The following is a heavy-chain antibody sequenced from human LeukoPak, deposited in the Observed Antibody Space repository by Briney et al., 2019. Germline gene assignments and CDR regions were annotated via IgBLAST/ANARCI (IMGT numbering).Heavy chain of an antibody. CDR3: ARDCWDYGSGSYCGIDY. Sequence: TGGSLRLSCAASGFTFSSYNMNWVRQAPGKGLEWVSSITSSSNYIYYADSVKGRFTISRDNAKNSLYLQMNSLRAEDTTVYYCARDCWDYGSGSYCGIDYWGQGTLVTVSS. V-gene: IGHV3-21*03. J-gene: IGHJ4*02. D-gene: IGHD3-10*01. CDR2: ITSSSNYI. CDR1: GFTFSSYN.